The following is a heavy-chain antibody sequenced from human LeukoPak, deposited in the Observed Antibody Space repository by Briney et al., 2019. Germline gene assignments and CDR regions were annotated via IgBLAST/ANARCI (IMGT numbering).Heavy chain of an antibody. CDR2: ITGSGGGA. Sequence: GRSLRLSCAASVLTFSIYAMSGVREAPGKGLQWVSLITGSGGGAHYADSVKGRFTISRDNSKHTVYLQMTNLRAKDTAVYYCAKGYIQLWWFDYWGQGTLVTVSS. J-gene: IGHJ4*02. D-gene: IGHD2-21*01. V-gene: IGHV3-23*01. CDR3: AKGYIQLWWFDY. CDR1: VLTFSIYA.